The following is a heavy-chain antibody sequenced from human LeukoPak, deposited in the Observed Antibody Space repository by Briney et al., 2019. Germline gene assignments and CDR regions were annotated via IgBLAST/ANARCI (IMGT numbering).Heavy chain of an antibody. Sequence: GGSLRLSCAASVFTFRNYGMHWVRQAPGKGLEWVAFIRYDGGNKNYADSVKGRFTISRDNPKNTLYLQMNSLRAEDTAVYYCARDKRYYYYMDVWGKGTTVTVSS. CDR1: VFTFRNYG. CDR2: IRYDGGNK. J-gene: IGHJ6*03. D-gene: IGHD6-25*01. CDR3: ARDKRYYYYMDV. V-gene: IGHV3-30*02.